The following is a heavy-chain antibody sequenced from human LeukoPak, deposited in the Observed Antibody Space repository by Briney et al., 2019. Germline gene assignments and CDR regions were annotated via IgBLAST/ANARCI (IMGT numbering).Heavy chain of an antibody. CDR3: ARGLYDFWSGYPNWFDP. Sequence: SETLSLTCTVSGGSISSYYWSWIRQPPGKGLEWIGEINHSGSTNYNPSLKSRVTISVDTSKNQFSLKLSSVTAADTAVYYCARGLYDFWSGYPNWFDPWGQGTLVTVSS. V-gene: IGHV4-34*01. CDR1: GGSISSYY. J-gene: IGHJ5*02. CDR2: INHSGST. D-gene: IGHD3-3*01.